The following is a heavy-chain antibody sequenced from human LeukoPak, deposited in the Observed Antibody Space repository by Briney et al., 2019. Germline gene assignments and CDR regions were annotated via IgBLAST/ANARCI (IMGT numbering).Heavy chain of an antibody. CDR1: GYTFTSYA. Sequence: ASVKVSCKASGYTFTSYAMHWVRQAPGQRLEWMGWINAGNGNTKYSQKFQGRVTITRDTSVSIAYMELSSLRSEDTAVYYCESIAYCGGDCYFDYWGQGTLVTVSS. J-gene: IGHJ4*02. V-gene: IGHV1-3*01. D-gene: IGHD2-21*02. CDR3: ESIAYCGGDCYFDY. CDR2: INAGNGNT.